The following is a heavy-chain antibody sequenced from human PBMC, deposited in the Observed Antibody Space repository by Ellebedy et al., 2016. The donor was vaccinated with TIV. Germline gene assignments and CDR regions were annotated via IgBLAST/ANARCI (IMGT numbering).Heavy chain of an antibody. D-gene: IGHD3-10*01. V-gene: IGHV3-30*04. Sequence: PGGSLRLSCAASEFNHAFHWVRQAPGKGLEGVAVISYDASKEDYADSVKGRFTIPRDNSKNTLYLQMKSLRVEDPAVYYCARDLWLGEGDAFDIWGQGTMVTVSS. CDR2: ISYDASKE. CDR1: EFNHA. CDR3: ARDLWLGEGDAFDI. J-gene: IGHJ3*02.